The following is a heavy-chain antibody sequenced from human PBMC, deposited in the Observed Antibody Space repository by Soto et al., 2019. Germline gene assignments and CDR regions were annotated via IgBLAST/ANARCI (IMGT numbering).Heavy chain of an antibody. Sequence: QVQLVQSGAEVKKPRASVKISCKTSGYTFMTYALHWVRQAPGQRPEWMGWINPGNGNTEYSQKLQGRVTITRDTSARTVFMEVANMTSEDTAVYYCARVRMLWYGELSHWGQGTQVIVSA. CDR3: ARVRMLWYGELSH. J-gene: IGHJ4*02. V-gene: IGHV1-3*01. D-gene: IGHD3-10*01. CDR1: GYTFMTYA. CDR2: INPGNGNT.